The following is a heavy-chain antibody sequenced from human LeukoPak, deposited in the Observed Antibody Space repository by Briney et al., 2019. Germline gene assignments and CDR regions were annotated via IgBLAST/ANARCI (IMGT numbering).Heavy chain of an antibody. CDR2: INHGAST. Sequence: SETLSLTCAVYGGSFSGYYWSWIRQPPGKGLEWIGEINHGASTNYNPSLKSRVTITVDTSKNQFSLKLGSVTTADTAVYYCARGGGWSPYYFDYWGQGILVTVSS. V-gene: IGHV4-34*01. D-gene: IGHD6-19*01. CDR3: ARGGGWSPYYFDY. CDR1: GGSFSGYY. J-gene: IGHJ4*02.